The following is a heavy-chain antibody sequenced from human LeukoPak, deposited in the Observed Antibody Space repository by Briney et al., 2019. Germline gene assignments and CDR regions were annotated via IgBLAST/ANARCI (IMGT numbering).Heavy chain of an antibody. D-gene: IGHD4-17*01. J-gene: IGHJ6*02. CDR3: ARYDYGTPYGMDV. CDR2: ISSSGSTI. Sequence: GGSLRLSCASSGFAFSDYEMNWVRQAPGKGLEWVSYISSSGSTIDYADSVKGRFTISRDNAKNSLYLQMNSLRAEDTAVYYCARYDYGTPYGMDVWGQGTTVTVSS. V-gene: IGHV3-48*03. CDR1: GFAFSDYE.